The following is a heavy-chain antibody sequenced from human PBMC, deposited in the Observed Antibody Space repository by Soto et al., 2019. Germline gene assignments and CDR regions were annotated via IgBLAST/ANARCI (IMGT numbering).Heavy chain of an antibody. CDR1: VITISRNY. CDR3: ARARDGYNFLYEPT. Sequence: GLLRLSGAASVITISRNYMSWVRQAPGKGLEWVSVIYGDGTTYYADSVKGRFTISRDNSKSTLYLQMNSLRADDTAVYYCARARDGYNFLYEPTWGQGTLVTVSS. V-gene: IGHV3-53*01. CDR2: IYGDGTT. J-gene: IGHJ4*02. D-gene: IGHD5-12*01.